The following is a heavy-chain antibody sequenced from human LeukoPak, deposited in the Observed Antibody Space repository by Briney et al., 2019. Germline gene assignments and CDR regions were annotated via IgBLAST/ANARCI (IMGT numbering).Heavy chain of an antibody. CDR2: IIPILGIA. D-gene: IGHD3-22*01. Sequence: SVKVSCKASGGTFSSYAISWVRQAPGQGLEWMGRIIPILGIANYAQKFQGRVTITADKSTSTAYMELGSLRSEDTAVYYCARDMGNYYDSSGFDYWGQGTLVTVSS. V-gene: IGHV1-69*04. CDR3: ARDMGNYYDSSGFDY. J-gene: IGHJ4*02. CDR1: GGTFSSYA.